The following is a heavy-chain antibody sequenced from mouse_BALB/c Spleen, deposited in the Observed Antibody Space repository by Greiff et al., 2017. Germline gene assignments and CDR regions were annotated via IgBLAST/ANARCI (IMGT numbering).Heavy chain of an antibody. CDR1: GYSITSDYA. D-gene: IGHD1-1*01. V-gene: IGHV3-2*02. Sequence: EVQLQQSGPGLVKPSQSLSLTCTVTGYSITSDYAWNWIRQFPGNKLEWMGYISYSGSTSYNPSLKSRISITRDTSKNQFFLQLNSVTTEDTATYYCARSLLRWGQGTTLTVSS. J-gene: IGHJ2*01. CDR3: ARSLLR. CDR2: ISYSGST.